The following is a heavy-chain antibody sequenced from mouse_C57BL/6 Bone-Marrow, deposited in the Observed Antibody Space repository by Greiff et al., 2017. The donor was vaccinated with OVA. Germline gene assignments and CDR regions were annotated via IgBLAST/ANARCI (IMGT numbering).Heavy chain of an antibody. CDR2: INPNNGGT. V-gene: IGHV1-26*01. D-gene: IGHD1-1*01. Sequence: VQLQQSGPELVKPGASVKISCKASGYTFTDYYMNWVKQSHGKSLEWIGDINPNNGGTSYNQKFKGKATLTVDKSSSTAYMELRSLTSEDSAVYDCARSDYYGSSPFDYWGQGTTLTVSS. CDR1: GYTFTDYY. CDR3: ARSDYYGSSPFDY. J-gene: IGHJ2*01.